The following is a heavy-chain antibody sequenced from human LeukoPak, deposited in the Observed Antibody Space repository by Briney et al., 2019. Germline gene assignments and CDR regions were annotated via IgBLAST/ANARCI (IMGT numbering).Heavy chain of an antibody. CDR3: ARDRGGGPFDY. J-gene: IGHJ4*02. Sequence: SGGSLRLSCAASGFTVSNNYMTWVRQAPGKGLEWVSVIYTDGRTHYADTVKGRFTVSRDSSENTLYLQMNSLRAEDTAVYYCARDRGGGPFDYWGQGTLVTVSS. D-gene: IGHD3-10*01. CDR2: IYTDGRT. V-gene: IGHV3-53*01. CDR1: GFTVSNNY.